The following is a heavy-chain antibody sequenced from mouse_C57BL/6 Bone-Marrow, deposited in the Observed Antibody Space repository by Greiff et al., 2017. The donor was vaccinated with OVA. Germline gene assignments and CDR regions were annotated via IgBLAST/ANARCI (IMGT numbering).Heavy chain of an antibody. CDR2: ISDGGSYT. CDR3: ARDLYYYGSSYFAD. Sequence: EVQLQESGGGLVKPGGSLKLSCAASGFTFSSYAMSWVRQTPEKRLEWVATISDGGSYTYYPDNVKGRFTISRDNAKNNLYLQMSHLKSEDTAMYYCARDLYYYGSSYFADWGQGTLVTVSA. J-gene: IGHJ3*01. CDR1: GFTFSSYA. D-gene: IGHD1-1*01. V-gene: IGHV5-4*01.